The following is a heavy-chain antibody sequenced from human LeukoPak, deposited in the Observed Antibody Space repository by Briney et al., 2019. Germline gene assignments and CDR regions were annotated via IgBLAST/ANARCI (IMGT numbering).Heavy chain of an antibody. J-gene: IGHJ3*02. CDR1: GFAFSNSA. D-gene: IGHD1/OR15-1a*01. CDR3: ARAAVQTSMADAFDI. CDR2: IVVGSANT. V-gene: IGHV1-58*01. Sequence: ASVKVSCKASGFAFSNSAVQWVRQARGQHLEWTGWIVVGSANTNYAQKFQERVTITRDTSTSTAYMDLRSLSSDDTAVYYCARAAVQTSMADAFDIWGQGTMVTVSS.